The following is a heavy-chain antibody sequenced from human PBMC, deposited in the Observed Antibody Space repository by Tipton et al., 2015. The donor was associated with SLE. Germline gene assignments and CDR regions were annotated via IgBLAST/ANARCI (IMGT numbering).Heavy chain of an antibody. D-gene: IGHD3-22*01. CDR1: GGSISSSSYY. J-gene: IGHJ4*02. Sequence: TLSLTCTVSGGSISSSSYYWGWIRQPPGKGLEWIGSIYYSGTTYYNPSFKSRVTISIDMSKNQFSLNLRSVTAADTAVYYCARGSSGYQHVDYWGQGTLVTVSS. CDR3: ARGSSGYQHVDY. CDR2: IYYSGTT. V-gene: IGHV4-39*07.